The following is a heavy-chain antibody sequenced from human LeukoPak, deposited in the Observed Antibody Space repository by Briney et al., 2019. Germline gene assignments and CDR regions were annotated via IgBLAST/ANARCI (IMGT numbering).Heavy chain of an antibody. Sequence: GRSLRLSCAASGFTFSSYGMHWVRQAPGKGLEWVAVISYDGSNKYYADSVKGRFTISRENSKNTLYLQMNSLRAEDTAVYYCAKDKRGYSRDYYFDYWGQGTLVTVSS. CDR2: ISYDGSNK. V-gene: IGHV3-30*18. J-gene: IGHJ4*02. D-gene: IGHD6-13*01. CDR3: AKDKRGYSRDYYFDY. CDR1: GFTFSSYG.